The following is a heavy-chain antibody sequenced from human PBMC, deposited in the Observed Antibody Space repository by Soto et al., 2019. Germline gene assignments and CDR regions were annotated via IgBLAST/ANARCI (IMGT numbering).Heavy chain of an antibody. CDR2: IYYSGST. CDR3: ARDIGRLPIDPEVWFDP. V-gene: IGHV4-31*03. D-gene: IGHD1-26*01. J-gene: IGHJ5*02. CDR1: GGSISSGGYY. Sequence: SETLSLTCTVSGGSISSGGYYWSWIRQHPGKGLEWIGYIYYSGSTYYNPSLKSRVTISVDTSKNQFSLKLSRLRSDDTAVYYCARDIGRLPIDPEVWFDPWGQGTLVTVSS.